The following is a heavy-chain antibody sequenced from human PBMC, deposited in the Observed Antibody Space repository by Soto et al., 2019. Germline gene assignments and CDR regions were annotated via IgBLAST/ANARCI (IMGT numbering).Heavy chain of an antibody. D-gene: IGHD2-21*02. J-gene: IGHJ6*04. CDR1: GFTFGDYA. CDR2: IRIKAYVGTT. Sequence: GSLRLSCTASGFTFGDYAMSWFRQAPGKGLEWVGFIRIKAYVGTTEYAASVKGRFTISRDDSRSIAYLQMNSLKTEDTAVYYCTRDSGAIVVGTAFWGKGNMVIVSS. CDR3: TRDSGAIVVGTAF. V-gene: IGHV3-49*03.